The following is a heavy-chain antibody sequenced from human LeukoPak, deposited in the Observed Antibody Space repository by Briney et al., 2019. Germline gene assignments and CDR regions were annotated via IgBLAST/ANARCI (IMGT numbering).Heavy chain of an antibody. CDR3: AKAPFGPAAIDHYYYYYMDV. V-gene: IGHV3-23*01. CDR2: ISGSGGST. Sequence: GGSLRLSCAASGFTFSSYAMSWVRQASGKGLEWVSAISGSGGSTYYADSVKGRFTISRDNSKNTLYLQMNSLRAEDTAVYYCAKAPFGPAAIDHYYYYYMDVWGKGTTVTVSS. CDR1: GFTFSSYA. J-gene: IGHJ6*03. D-gene: IGHD2-2*02.